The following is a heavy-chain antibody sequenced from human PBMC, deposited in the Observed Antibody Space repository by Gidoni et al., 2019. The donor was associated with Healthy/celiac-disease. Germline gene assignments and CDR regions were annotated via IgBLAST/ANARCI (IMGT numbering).Heavy chain of an antibody. CDR2: IFSNDEK. D-gene: IGHD1-1*01. Sequence: QVTLKESGPVLVKPTETLTLTCTVSGFSLSNARMGVSWIRQPPGKALEWLAHIFSNDEKSYSTSLKSRLTISKDTSKSQVVLTMTNMDPVDTATYYCARNRVDNWNDRPYYYGMDVWGQGTTVTVSS. V-gene: IGHV2-26*01. CDR3: ARNRVDNWNDRPYYYGMDV. J-gene: IGHJ6*02. CDR1: GFSLSNARMG.